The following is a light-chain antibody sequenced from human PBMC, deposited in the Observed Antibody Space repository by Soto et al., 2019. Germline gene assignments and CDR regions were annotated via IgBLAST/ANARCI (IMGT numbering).Light chain of an antibody. V-gene: IGKV1-8*01. CDR3: QQYYCYPIT. J-gene: IGKJ5*01. CDR2: AAS. Sequence: AIRMTQSPSSFSASTGDRVTITCRASQGISSYLAWYQQKPGKAPKLLIYAASTLQSGVPSRFSGSGSGTDFTLTISCLQSEDFATYYCQQYYCYPITFGQGTRLEIK. CDR1: QGISSY.